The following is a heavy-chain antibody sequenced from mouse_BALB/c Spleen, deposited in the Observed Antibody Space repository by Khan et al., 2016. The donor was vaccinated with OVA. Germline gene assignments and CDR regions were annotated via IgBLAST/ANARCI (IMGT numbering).Heavy chain of an antibody. Sequence: QVQLKQSGPGLVAPSQSLSITCTVSGFSLTSYGVSWVRQSPGKGLEWLGVIWGDGSTNYHSTLISRLIISKDNSKSQVFLKLTGLQTDDAATYYYATFNPDYYSMDYWGQGTSVTVSS. CDR3: ATFNPDYYSMDY. J-gene: IGHJ4*01. CDR2: IWGDGST. CDR1: GFSLTSYG. V-gene: IGHV2-3*01.